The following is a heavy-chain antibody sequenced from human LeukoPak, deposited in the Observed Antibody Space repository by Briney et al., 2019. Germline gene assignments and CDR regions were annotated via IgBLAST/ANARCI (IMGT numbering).Heavy chain of an antibody. CDR3: AKDPGYSGSSPHDY. CDR1: GFTFSYYA. Sequence: PGRSLRLSCAASGFTFSYYAMHWVRQAPGKGLEWVAFISSDGSDKYYADSMKGRFTISRDNSKNTLYLQMNSLRAEDTAVYYCAKDPGYSGSSPHDYWGQGTLVTVSS. D-gene: IGHD1-26*01. V-gene: IGHV3-30-3*01. J-gene: IGHJ4*02. CDR2: ISSDGSDK.